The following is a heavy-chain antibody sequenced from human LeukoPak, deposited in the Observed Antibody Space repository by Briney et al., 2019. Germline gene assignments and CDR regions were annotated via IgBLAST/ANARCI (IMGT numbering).Heavy chain of an antibody. CDR1: GGSISSYY. J-gene: IGHJ6*04. CDR2: IYYSGSA. V-gene: IGHV4-59*01. CDR3: ARGYYYGMDV. Sequence: SETLSLTCTVSGGSISSYYWSWIRQPPGKGLEWIGYIYYSGSANYNPSLKSRVTISVDTSKNQFSLKLSSVTAADTAVYYCARGYYYGMDVWGKGTTVTVSS.